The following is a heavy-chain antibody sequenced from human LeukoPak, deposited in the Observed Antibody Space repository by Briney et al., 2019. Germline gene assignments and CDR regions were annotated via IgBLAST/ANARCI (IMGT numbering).Heavy chain of an antibody. CDR2: TSYTGST. CDR1: GGSISNDY. CDR3: ARDWPFIGIGY. V-gene: IGHV4-59*01. D-gene: IGHD1-26*01. Sequence: SETLSLTCTVSGGSISNDYWSWIRQPPGKGLEWIGYTSYTGSTNYNPSLKSRVTISVDTSKNQFSLKLSSVTAADTAVYYCARDWPFIGIGYWGQGTLVTVSS. J-gene: IGHJ4*02.